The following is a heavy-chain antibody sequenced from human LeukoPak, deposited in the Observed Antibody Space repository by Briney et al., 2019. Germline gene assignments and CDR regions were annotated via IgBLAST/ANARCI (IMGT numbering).Heavy chain of an antibody. Sequence: GGSLRFSCAASGFTFSSYSMNWVRQAPGKGLEWVSYISSSSSTIYYADSVKGRFTISRDNSKNTLYLQMNSLRAEDTAVYYCARDGCSGGSCYHDAFDIWGQGTMVTVSS. CDR2: ISSSSSTI. J-gene: IGHJ3*02. CDR3: ARDGCSGGSCYHDAFDI. D-gene: IGHD2-15*01. CDR1: GFTFSSYS. V-gene: IGHV3-48*01.